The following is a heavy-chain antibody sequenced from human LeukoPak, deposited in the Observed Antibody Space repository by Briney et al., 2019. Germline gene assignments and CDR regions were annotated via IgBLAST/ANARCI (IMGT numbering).Heavy chain of an antibody. Sequence: ASVKVSCKASGGTFSSYAISWVRQAPGQGLEWMGWISAYNGNTNYAQKLQGRVTMTTDTSTSTAYMELRSLRSDDTAVYYCARDPSAYCGGDCYSTHAFDIWGQGTMVTVSS. J-gene: IGHJ3*02. CDR2: ISAYNGNT. V-gene: IGHV1-18*01. D-gene: IGHD2-21*02. CDR3: ARDPSAYCGGDCYSTHAFDI. CDR1: GGTFSSYA.